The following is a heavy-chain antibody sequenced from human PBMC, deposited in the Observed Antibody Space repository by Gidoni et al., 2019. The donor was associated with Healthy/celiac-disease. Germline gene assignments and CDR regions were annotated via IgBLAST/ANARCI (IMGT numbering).Heavy chain of an antibody. CDR1: GGPISSGGYY. Sequence: QVQQKESGPGLVKPSQTLSLTCTVSGGPISSGGYYWSWIRQHPGKGLEWIGYIYYSGSTYYNPSLKSRVTISVDTSKNQFSLKLSSVTAADTAVYYCARAAMSGFESQYFQHWGQGTLVTVSS. CDR3: ARAAMSGFESQYFQH. V-gene: IGHV4-31*03. CDR2: IYYSGST. J-gene: IGHJ1*01. D-gene: IGHD3-3*01.